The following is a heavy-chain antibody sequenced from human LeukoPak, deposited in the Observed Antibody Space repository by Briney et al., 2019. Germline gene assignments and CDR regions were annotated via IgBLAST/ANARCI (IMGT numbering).Heavy chain of an antibody. CDR3: ARQGTYSSSWYSGY. CDR2: IDPSDSYT. CDR1: GYNFANYW. V-gene: IGHV5-10-1*01. D-gene: IGHD6-13*01. J-gene: IGHJ4*02. Sequence: GESLKISCKGSGYNFANYWIGWVRQMPGKGLEWMGRIDPSDSYTNYSPSFQGHVTISADKSISTAYLQWSSLKASDTAMYYCARQGTYSSSWYSGYWGQGTLVTVSS.